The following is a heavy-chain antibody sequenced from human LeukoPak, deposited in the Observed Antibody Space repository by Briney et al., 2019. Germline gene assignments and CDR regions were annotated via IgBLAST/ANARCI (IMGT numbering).Heavy chain of an antibody. V-gene: IGHV3-33*01. CDR3: ARDRDFWSVYYFDY. CDR1: GFTFSSYG. Sequence: PGGSLRLSCAASGFTFSSYGMHWVRQAPGKGLEWVAVIWYDGSNKYYADSVKGRFSISRDNSKNTLYLQMNSLRAEDTAVYYCARDRDFWSVYYFDYWGPGTLVTVSS. J-gene: IGHJ4*02. D-gene: IGHD3-3*01. CDR2: IWYDGSNK.